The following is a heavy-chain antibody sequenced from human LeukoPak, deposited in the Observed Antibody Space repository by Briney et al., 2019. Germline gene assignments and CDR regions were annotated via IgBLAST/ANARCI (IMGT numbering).Heavy chain of an antibody. CDR1: GGSFSGYY. CDR3: GGGGCGITIIPPPYYYYYYMDV. D-gene: IGHD3-22*01. Sequence: SETLSLTCAVYGGSFSGYYWSWIRQPPGKGLEWIGEINHSGSTNYNPSLKSRVTISVDTSKNQFSLKLSSVTAADPAVYYCGGGGCGITIIPPPYYYYYYMDVWGKGTTVTVSS. V-gene: IGHV4-34*01. J-gene: IGHJ6*03. CDR2: INHSGST.